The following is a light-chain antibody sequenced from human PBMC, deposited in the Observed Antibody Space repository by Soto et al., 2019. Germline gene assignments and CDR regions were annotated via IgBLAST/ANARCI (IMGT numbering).Light chain of an antibody. J-gene: IGLJ1*01. CDR1: SSDVGGYNY. CDR2: DVS. Sequence: HSVLTQPASVSGSPGQSITISCTGPSSDVGGYNYVSWYQQHPGKAPKFMIYDVSNRPSGVSNRFSGSKSGHTASLPISGLQAEDEADYYCSSYTTSNTRQIVFGTGTKLTVL. CDR3: SSYTTSNTRQIV. V-gene: IGLV2-14*01.